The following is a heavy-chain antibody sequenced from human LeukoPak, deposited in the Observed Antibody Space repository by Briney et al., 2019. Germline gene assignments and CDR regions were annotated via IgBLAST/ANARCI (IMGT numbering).Heavy chain of an antibody. D-gene: IGHD5-18*01. Sequence: GGSLRLSCAASGFTFSSYEMNWVRQAPGKGLEWVSYISSSGSTIYYADSVKGRFTISRDNAKNSLYLQMNSLRTVDTALYYCAKDTRIQLWLDYYYYMDVWGKGTTVAVSS. CDR1: GFTFSSYE. CDR2: ISSSGSTI. V-gene: IGHV3-48*03. J-gene: IGHJ6*03. CDR3: AKDTRIQLWLDYYYYMDV.